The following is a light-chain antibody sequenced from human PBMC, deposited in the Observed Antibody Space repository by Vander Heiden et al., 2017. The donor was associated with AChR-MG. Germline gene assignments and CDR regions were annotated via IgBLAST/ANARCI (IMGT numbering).Light chain of an antibody. V-gene: IGKV1-5*01. CDR2: DAS. CDR1: QDINSW. CDR3: QEYNGFSLT. J-gene: IGKJ4*01. Sequence: DIEMTQSPSTLFASVGDRVTITCRASQDINSWLAWYQQKPGKAPNLLIYDASSLESGVPSRFSGSGSGTEFTLTISSLQPDDVATYYCQEYNGFSLTFGGGTKVEMK.